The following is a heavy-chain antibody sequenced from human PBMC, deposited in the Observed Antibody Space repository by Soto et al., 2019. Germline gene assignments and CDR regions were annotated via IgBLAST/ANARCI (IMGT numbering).Heavy chain of an antibody. CDR1: GFPFSDYY. Sequence: GGPLKLSCPASGFPFSDYYMPWVCQAPGKGMEWVGRIRNRAISYTTEYGASVKGRFTVSRDDSKNSLYLQMNSLKTEFSADYYCTIGTSTPAFEFRGHGSLVTVSS. CDR3: TIGTSTPAFEF. D-gene: IGHD1-7*01. J-gene: IGHJ4*01. CDR2: IRNRAISYTT. V-gene: IGHV3-72*01.